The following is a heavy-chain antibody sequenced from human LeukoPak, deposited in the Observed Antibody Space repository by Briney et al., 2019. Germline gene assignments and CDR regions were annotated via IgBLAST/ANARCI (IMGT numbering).Heavy chain of an antibody. Sequence: PSETLSLTRTVSGGSIRNYYWSWIRQPPGKGLEWIGSIYYSGNTNYNPSLNSRVTISVDTSKNQFSLKLSSVTAADTAVYYCARVPPYYYDSSGYYPLYWYFDLWGRGTLVTVSS. J-gene: IGHJ2*01. CDR2: IYYSGNT. V-gene: IGHV4-59*01. CDR3: ARVPPYYYDSSGYYPLYWYFDL. D-gene: IGHD3-22*01. CDR1: GGSIRNYY.